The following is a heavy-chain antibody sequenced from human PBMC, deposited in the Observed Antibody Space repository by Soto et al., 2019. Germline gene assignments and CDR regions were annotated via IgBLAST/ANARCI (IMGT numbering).Heavy chain of an antibody. CDR2: IFSSDAK. J-gene: IGHJ4*02. D-gene: IGHD3-10*01. CDR3: ARIRGWGWLGPNDY. Sequence: QVTLKESGPVLVKPTETLTLTCTVSGFSLSNARMSVSGIRQPPGKALEGLAHIFSSDAKSYSASLKNRLTISKDTSKSQVVLTMTKMDPVATATYYCARIRGWGWLGPNDYWGQGTLVTVSS. CDR1: GFSLSNARMS. V-gene: IGHV2-26*01.